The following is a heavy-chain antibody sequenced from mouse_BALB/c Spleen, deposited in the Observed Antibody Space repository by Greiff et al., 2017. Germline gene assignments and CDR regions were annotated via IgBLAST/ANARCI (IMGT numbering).Heavy chain of an antibody. D-gene: IGHD2-14*01. J-gene: IGHJ4*01. V-gene: IGHV3-2*02. Sequence: EVQLQESGPGLVKPSQSLSLTCTVTGYSITSDYAWNWIRQFPGNKLEWMGYISYSGSTSYNPSLKSRISITRDTSKNQFFLQLNSVTTEDTATYYCASWDYRYLYAMGYWGQGTSVTVSS. CDR3: ASWDYRYLYAMGY. CDR2: ISYSGST. CDR1: GYSITSDYA.